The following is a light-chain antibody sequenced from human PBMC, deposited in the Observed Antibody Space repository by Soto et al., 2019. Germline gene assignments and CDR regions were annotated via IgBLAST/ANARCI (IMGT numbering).Light chain of an antibody. J-gene: IGKJ1*01. V-gene: IGKV1-5*01. CDR1: QNVDNW. CDR2: DAS. CDR3: QRYTSNSRT. Sequence: DIQMTQSPSTLSASVGDRVTITCRASQNVDNWLAWYQQKPGKAPKFLIYDASNLESGVPSRFSGRGSGTEFTLTISSLQPDDFATYYCQRYTSNSRTFGQGTRV.